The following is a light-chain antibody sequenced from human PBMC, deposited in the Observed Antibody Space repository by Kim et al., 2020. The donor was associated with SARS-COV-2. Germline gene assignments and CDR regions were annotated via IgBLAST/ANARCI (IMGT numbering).Light chain of an antibody. J-gene: IGKJ2*01. CDR1: QPGKRGY. CDR2: GAS. V-gene: IGKV3-20*01. Sequence: VLTQSPGTLSLSPGDRATLSCRASQPGKRGYLAWFQQKPGQAPRLLISGASTRATGIPDRFSGSGSGTDFTLTISRLQPEDFAVYYCQHYDHSGYTCGQGTKLEI. CDR3: QHYDHSGYT.